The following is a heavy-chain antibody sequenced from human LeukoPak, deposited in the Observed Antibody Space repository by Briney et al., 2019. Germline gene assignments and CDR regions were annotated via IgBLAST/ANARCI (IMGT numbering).Heavy chain of an antibody. CDR3: ARRGGSLHYFDY. D-gene: IGHD5-12*01. CDR1: GYRFITYY. CDR2: IYPGDSDT. V-gene: IGHV5-51*01. Sequence: GGSLQISCKDSGYRFITYYIAWVRQLPGKDLEWMGVIYPGDSDTRYSPSFQGQVTISADKSISTAYLQWSSLKASDTAMYYCARRGGSLHYFDYWGQGTLVTVSS. J-gene: IGHJ4*02.